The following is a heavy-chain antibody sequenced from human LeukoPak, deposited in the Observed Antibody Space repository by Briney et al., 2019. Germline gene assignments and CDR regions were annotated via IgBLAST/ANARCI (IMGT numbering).Heavy chain of an antibody. J-gene: IGHJ5*02. CDR2: IYYSGST. CDR1: GGSISSYY. V-gene: IGHV4-59*01. CDR3: ARRRYDILAGYSWFDP. D-gene: IGHD3-9*01. Sequence: PSETLSLTCTVSGGSISSYYWSWIRQPPGKGLEWIGYIYYSGSTNYNPSLKSRVTISVDTSKNQFSLKLSSVTAADTAVYYCARRRYDILAGYSWFDPWGQGTLVTVSS.